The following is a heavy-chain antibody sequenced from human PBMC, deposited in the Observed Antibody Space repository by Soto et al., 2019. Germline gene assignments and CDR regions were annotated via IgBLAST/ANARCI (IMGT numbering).Heavy chain of an antibody. Sequence: EAQLLESGGGLVQPGGSLRLSCAASEFTFSSYGMNWVRQAPGKGPEWVSAISGSGGSTYYADSVRGRFTISRDKSKNTLFLQMNSLRAEDTAVYYCARDHYGMDVWGHGTTVTVSS. CDR1: EFTFSSYG. CDR2: ISGSGGST. V-gene: IGHV3-23*01. J-gene: IGHJ6*02. CDR3: ARDHYGMDV.